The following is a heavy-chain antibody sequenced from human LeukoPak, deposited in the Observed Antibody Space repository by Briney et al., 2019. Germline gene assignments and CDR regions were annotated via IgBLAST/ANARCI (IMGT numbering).Heavy chain of an antibody. D-gene: IGHD3-22*01. CDR1: GGSIRSYY. J-gene: IGHJ4*02. CDR2: IYYSGST. Sequence: SETLSLTCTVSGGSIRSYYWSWIRQPPGKGLEWIGYIYYSGSTNYNPSLKSRITMSVDTSKNQVSLKLRSVTAADTAVYFCARQPPDTASFDYWGQGTLVIVSS. V-gene: IGHV4-59*01. CDR3: ARQPPDTASFDY.